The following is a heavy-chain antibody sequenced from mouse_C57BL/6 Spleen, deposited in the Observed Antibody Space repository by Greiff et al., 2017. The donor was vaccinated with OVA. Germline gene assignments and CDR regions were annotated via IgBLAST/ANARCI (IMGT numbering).Heavy chain of an antibody. CDR3: ARDEIYYDYGRYFDY. V-gene: IGHV5-4*01. CDR1: GFTFSSYA. J-gene: IGHJ2*01. Sequence: EVKLVESGGGLVKPGGSLKLSCAASGFTFSSYAMSWVRQTPEKRLEWVATISDGGSYTYYPDNVKGRFTISRDNAKNNLYLQMSHLKSEDTAMYYCARDEIYYDYGRYFDYWGQGTTLTVSS. CDR2: ISDGGSYT. D-gene: IGHD2-4*01.